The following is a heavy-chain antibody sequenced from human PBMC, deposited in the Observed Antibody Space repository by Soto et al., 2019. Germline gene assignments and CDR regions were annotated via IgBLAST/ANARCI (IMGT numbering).Heavy chain of an antibody. CDR1: GFTFSSYG. V-gene: IGHV3-30*18. CDR3: AKDGRVMDGSGHMDV. J-gene: IGHJ6*02. D-gene: IGHD3-10*01. CDR2: ISYDGSNK. Sequence: QVQLVESGGGVVQPGRSLRLSCAASGFTFSSYGMHWVRQAPGKGLEWVAVISYDGSNKYYADSVKGRFTISRDNSKNTLYLQMNSLRAEDTAVYYCAKDGRVMDGSGHMDVWGQGTTVTVSS.